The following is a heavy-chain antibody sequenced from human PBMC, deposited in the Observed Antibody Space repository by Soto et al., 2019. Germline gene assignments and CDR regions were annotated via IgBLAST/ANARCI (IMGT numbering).Heavy chain of an antibody. D-gene: IGHD6-6*01. CDR3: ASHGLRAARRDYYYYGMDV. J-gene: IGHJ6*02. V-gene: IGHV1-69*12. CDR1: GGTFSSYA. Sequence: QVQLVQSGAEVKKPGSSVKVSCKASGGTFSSYAISWVRQAPGQGLEWMGGIIPIFGTANYAQKVQGRVTITADESTSTAYMELRSLRSEDTAVYYCASHGLRAARRDYYYYGMDVWGPGTTFTVSS. CDR2: IIPIFGTA.